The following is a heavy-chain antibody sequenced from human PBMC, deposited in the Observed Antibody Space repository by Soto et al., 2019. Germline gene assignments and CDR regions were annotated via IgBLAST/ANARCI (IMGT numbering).Heavy chain of an antibody. CDR1: GFTFNNYA. V-gene: IGHV3-23*01. CDR2: ISGSGHNT. CDR3: ARDLVAKPAY. Sequence: EVQLLESGGGLVQPGGSLRLSCAASGFTFNNYAMSWVRQAPGKGLEWVSLISGSGHNTYYADSVKGRFTISRDKSKKTMDLQMNSLRAEDTAVYYCARDLVAKPAYGGKGTLVTVSS. J-gene: IGHJ4*02. D-gene: IGHD2-21*01.